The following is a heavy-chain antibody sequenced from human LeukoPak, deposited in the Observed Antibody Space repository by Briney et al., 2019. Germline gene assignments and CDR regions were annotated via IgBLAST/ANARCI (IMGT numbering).Heavy chain of an antibody. CDR3: ARERAGYFDY. V-gene: IGHV1-69*13. Sequence: SVKVSCKASGYTFTGYYMHWVRQAPVQGLEWMGGIIPIFGTANYAQKFQGRVTITADESTSTAYMELSSLRSEDTAVYYCARERAGYFDYWGQGTLVTVSS. CDR1: GYTFTGYY. J-gene: IGHJ4*02. CDR2: IIPIFGTA. D-gene: IGHD6-19*01.